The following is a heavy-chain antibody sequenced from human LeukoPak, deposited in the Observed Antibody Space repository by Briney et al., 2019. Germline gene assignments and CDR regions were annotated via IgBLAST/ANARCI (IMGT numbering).Heavy chain of an antibody. V-gene: IGHV3-33*01. CDR3: ASGGYYDSSGYYPFDY. CDR1: GLTFSSYG. CDR2: IWYDGSNK. J-gene: IGHJ4*02. Sequence: GRSLRLSCAASGLTFSSYGMHWVRQAPGKGLEWVAVIWYDGSNKYYADSVKGRFTISRDNSKNMLYLQMNSLRAEDTAVYYCASGGYYDSSGYYPFDYWGQGTLVTVSS. D-gene: IGHD3-22*01.